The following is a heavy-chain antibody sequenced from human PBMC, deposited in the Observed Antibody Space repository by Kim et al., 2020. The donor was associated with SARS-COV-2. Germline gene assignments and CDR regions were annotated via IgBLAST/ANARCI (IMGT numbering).Heavy chain of an antibody. CDR1: GGSISSGGYY. J-gene: IGHJ5*02. Sequence: SETLSLTCTVSGGSISSGGYYWSWIRQHPGKGLEWIGYIYYSGSTYYNPSLKSRVTISVDTSKNQFSLKLSSVTAADTAVYYCARGPGTTVTTREGEFDPWGQGTLVTVSS. CDR2: IYYSGST. D-gene: IGHD4-17*01. V-gene: IGHV4-31*03. CDR3: ARGPGTTVTTREGEFDP.